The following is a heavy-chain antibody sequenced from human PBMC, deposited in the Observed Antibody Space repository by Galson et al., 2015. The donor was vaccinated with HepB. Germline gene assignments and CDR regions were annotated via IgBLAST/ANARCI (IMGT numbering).Heavy chain of an antibody. V-gene: IGHV3-48*02. J-gene: IGHJ6*02. CDR1: GFTFSSYS. D-gene: IGHD2-15*01. Sequence: SLRLSCAASGFTFSSYSINWVRQAPGKGLEWVSYITSSSSTIHYADSVKGRFTISRDNAKNSLYLQMYSLRDEDTAVYYCARERVAEPHYYGMDAWGQGTMVTVSS. CDR3: ARERVAEPHYYGMDA. CDR2: ITSSSSTI.